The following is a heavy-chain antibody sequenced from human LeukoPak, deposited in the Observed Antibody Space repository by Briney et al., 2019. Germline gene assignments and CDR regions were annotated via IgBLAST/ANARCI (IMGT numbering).Heavy chain of an antibody. CDR1: GFTFSRYA. CDR2: ISYDGSNK. Sequence: GGSLRLSCAASGFTFSRYAMHWVRQAPGKGLEWVAVISYDGSNKYYADSVKGRFTISRDNSKNTLYLQMNSLRAEDTAVYYCARDRWKFDYWGHGTLVTVSS. D-gene: IGHD1-1*01. V-gene: IGHV3-30-3*01. J-gene: IGHJ4*01. CDR3: ARDRWKFDY.